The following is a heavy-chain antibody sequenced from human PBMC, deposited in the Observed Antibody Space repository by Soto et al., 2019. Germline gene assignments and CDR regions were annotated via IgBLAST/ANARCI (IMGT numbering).Heavy chain of an antibody. Sequence: PSETLSLTCTVSGGSISSYYWTWIRQPPGKGLEWIGYIYHTGSTNYKSSLKSRVTISMDTSKNQFSLKLNSVTAADTAVYYCARDHGGVAPGETWFDPWGQGILVTLSS. J-gene: IGHJ5*02. CDR2: IYHTGST. D-gene: IGHD3-10*01. V-gene: IGHV4-59*01. CDR3: ARDHGGVAPGETWFDP. CDR1: GGSISSYY.